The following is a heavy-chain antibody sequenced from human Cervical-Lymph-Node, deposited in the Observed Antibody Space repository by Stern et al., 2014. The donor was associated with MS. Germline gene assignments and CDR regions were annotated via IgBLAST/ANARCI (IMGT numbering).Heavy chain of an antibody. CDR2: VFHVFGTP. Sequence: QVQLVQSGAKVTKPGPSVKVSCTSSGGTFSKCPSSWGCQAPGQGLEWMGVVFHVFGTPAYAQEFRRRVTITADVSTSTVYMELSSLRSDDTAVYYCALSSETSDRWYSLGYDLWGQGTLVTVSS. CDR1: GGTFSKCP. J-gene: IGHJ5*02. V-gene: IGHV1-69*01. D-gene: IGHD6-13*01. CDR3: ALSSETSDRWYSLGYDL.